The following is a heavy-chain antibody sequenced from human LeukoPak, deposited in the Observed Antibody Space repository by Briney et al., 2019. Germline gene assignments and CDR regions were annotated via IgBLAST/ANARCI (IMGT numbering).Heavy chain of an antibody. CDR1: GFTFSSYA. D-gene: IGHD2-2*01. Sequence: GGSLRLSCAASGFTFSSYAMRWVRQAPGKGLEWVSAISGGGGSTYYADSVKGRFTISRDNSKNTLYVQMNSLRAEDTAVYYCAKDSCSSSSCYYDYWGQGTLVTVSS. J-gene: IGHJ4*02. CDR2: ISGGGGST. CDR3: AKDSCSSSSCYYDY. V-gene: IGHV3-23*01.